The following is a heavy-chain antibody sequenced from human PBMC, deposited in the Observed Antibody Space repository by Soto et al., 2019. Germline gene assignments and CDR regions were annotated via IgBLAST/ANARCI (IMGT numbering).Heavy chain of an antibody. D-gene: IGHD3-22*01. V-gene: IGHV3-13*04. J-gene: IGHJ4*02. CDR2: FGSSGDT. CDR1: GFTFSSYD. CDR3: ARGGASHNSGYYYFGL. Sequence: EVQLEESGGGLVQPGGSLRLSCAASGFTFSSYDMHWVRQVTGKGLEWVSTFGSSGDTYYPGSLKGRFTISRENAKNSLYLQMNSLRAEDPAVYYCARGGASHNSGYYYFGLWGQGTLVTVSS.